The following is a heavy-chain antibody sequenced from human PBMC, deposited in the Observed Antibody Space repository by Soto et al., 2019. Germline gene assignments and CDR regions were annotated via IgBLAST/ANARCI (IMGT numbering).Heavy chain of an antibody. CDR2: FDPEDGET. CDR1: GYTLTELS. D-gene: IGHD2-8*01. CDR3: ATDVKWLGPFDI. Sequence: ASVKVSCKVSGYTLTELSMHWVRQAPGKGLEWMGGFDPEDGETIYAQKFQGRVTMTEDTSTDTAYMELSSLRSEDTAVYYFATDVKWLGPFDIWGQGTMVTVSS. J-gene: IGHJ3*02. V-gene: IGHV1-24*01.